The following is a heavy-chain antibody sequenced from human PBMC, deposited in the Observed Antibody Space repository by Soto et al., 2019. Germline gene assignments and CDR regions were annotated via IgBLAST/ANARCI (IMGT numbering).Heavy chain of an antibody. V-gene: IGHV4-39*01. CDR3: VGLRPTTTLRY. Sequence: SETLSLTCTVSGASISSSPSYWAWMRQSPGRGLEWIGHIFYSGTTSYSPSLRSRVSLSADRSKNQFSLKLSSVTAADAAVYFCVGLRPTTTLRYWGQGTLVTGSS. CDR2: IFYSGTT. D-gene: IGHD1-26*01. J-gene: IGHJ4*02. CDR1: GASISSSPSY.